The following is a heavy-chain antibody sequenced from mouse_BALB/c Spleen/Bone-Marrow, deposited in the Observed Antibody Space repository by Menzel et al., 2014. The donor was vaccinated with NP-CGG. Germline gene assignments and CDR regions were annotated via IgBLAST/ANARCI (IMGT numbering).Heavy chain of an antibody. V-gene: IGHV5-4*02. CDR1: GFTFSDYY. CDR3: ANYYGSSWFAY. D-gene: IGHD1-1*01. J-gene: IGHJ3*01. CDR2: ISEGGSYT. Sequence: EVQGVESWGGLVKPGGSLKLSCAASGFTFSDYYMYWVRQTPEKRLEWVATISEGGSYTYYPDSVKGRFTISRDNAKNNLYLQMSSLKSEDTAMYYCANYYGSSWFAYWGQGTLVTVSA.